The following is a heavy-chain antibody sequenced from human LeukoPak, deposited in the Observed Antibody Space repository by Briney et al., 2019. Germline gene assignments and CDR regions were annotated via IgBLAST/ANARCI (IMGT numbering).Heavy chain of an antibody. CDR1: AFTFSSHW. CDR2: INSDGSST. D-gene: IGHD1-26*01. V-gene: IGHV3-74*01. Sequence: GGSLRLSCAASAFTFSSHWTHWVRQAPGKGLVWVSRINSDGSSTSYADSVKGRFTISRDNAKNTLYLQMDSLRAEDTSIYYCVSAIVTTRNAWDSWGQGTLVTVSS. CDR3: VSAIVTTRNAWDS. J-gene: IGHJ5*02.